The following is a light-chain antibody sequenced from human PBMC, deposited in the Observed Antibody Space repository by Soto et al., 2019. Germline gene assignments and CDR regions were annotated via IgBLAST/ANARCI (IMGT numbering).Light chain of an antibody. CDR2: KAS. J-gene: IGKJ1*01. V-gene: IGKV1-5*03. CDR1: QTISSW. Sequence: DIQMTQSPSTLSGSVGDRVTITCRASQTISSWLAWYQQKPGKAPKLLIYKASTLKSGVPSRFSGSGSGTVFTLTISRLQPNDFETYYCQHYNSYSEAFGQWTKVDI. CDR3: QHYNSYSEA.